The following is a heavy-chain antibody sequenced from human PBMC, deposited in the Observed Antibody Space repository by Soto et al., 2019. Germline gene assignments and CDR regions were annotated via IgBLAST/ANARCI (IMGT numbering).Heavy chain of an antibody. CDR1: GGSISNSNW. Sequence: QVQLQGSGPGLVKPSGTLSLPCAVFGGSISNSNWWTWVRQPPGRGLDWIGEIFHSGSTNYNSSLMGRVTLSVDKANNQFSLKLSSVTAADTAVYYCAHRPIVGAAIWGQGTLVTVSS. CDR3: AHRPIVGAAI. V-gene: IGHV4-4*02. D-gene: IGHD1-26*01. CDR2: IFHSGST. J-gene: IGHJ4*02.